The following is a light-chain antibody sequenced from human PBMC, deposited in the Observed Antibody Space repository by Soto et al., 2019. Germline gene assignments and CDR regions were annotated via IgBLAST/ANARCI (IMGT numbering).Light chain of an antibody. CDR2: GAS. J-gene: IGKJ1*01. CDR3: QQYATSHRA. V-gene: IGKV3-20*01. Sequence: DIVLTQSPGTLSLSPGERATLSCRASQSVSSNYLAWYQQKPGQAPRLLIYGASSRATGIPDRFSGSGSGTDFTLTISRLEPEDFAVYYCQQYATSHRAFGQGTKVDLK. CDR1: QSVSSNY.